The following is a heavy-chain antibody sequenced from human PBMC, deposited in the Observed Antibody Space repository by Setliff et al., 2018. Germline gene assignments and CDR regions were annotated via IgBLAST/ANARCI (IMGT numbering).Heavy chain of an antibody. V-gene: IGHV4-39*07. D-gene: IGHD6-13*01. Sequence: SETLSLTCTVSGGYISGSSYYWGWIRQPPGKGLEWIGSIYYSGSTYYNPSLKSRVTISVDTSKNQFSLKLSSVTAADTAVYYCAREVTGSSSWFEVAFDIWGQGTMVTVSS. CDR2: IYYSGST. CDR3: AREVTGSSSWFEVAFDI. CDR1: GGYISGSSYY. J-gene: IGHJ3*02.